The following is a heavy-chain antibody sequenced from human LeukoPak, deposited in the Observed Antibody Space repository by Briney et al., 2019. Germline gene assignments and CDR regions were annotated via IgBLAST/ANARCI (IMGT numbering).Heavy chain of an antibody. CDR3: ARTYYYGSGSYLVFDY. V-gene: IGHV4-61*01. D-gene: IGHD3-10*01. Sequence: SETLSLTCTVSGGSVSSGTYYWSWIRQPPGKGLEWIGEIKHSGSTNYNPSLKSRVTISVDTSKNQFSLKLSSVTAADTAVYYCARTYYYGSGSYLVFDYWGQGTLVTVSS. CDR1: GGSVSSGTYY. CDR2: IKHSGST. J-gene: IGHJ4*02.